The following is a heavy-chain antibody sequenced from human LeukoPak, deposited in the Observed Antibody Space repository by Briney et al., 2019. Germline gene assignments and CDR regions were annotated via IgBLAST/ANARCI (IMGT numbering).Heavy chain of an antibody. D-gene: IGHD3-22*01. CDR1: GYTFTSYD. CDR2: MNPNSGNT. J-gene: IGHJ6*03. CDR3: ARTLGDSSGYYDYYYMDV. V-gene: IGHV1-8*01. Sequence: GASVKVSCKASGYTFTSYDINWVRQATGQGLQWMGWMNPNSGNTGYAQKFQGRVTMTRNTSISTAYMELSSLRSEDTAVYYCARTLGDSSGYYDYYYMDVWGKGTMVTVSS.